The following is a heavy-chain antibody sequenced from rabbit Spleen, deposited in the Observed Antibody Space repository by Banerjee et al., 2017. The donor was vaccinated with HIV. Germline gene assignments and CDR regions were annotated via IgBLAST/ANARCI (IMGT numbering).Heavy chain of an antibody. Sequence: QEQLVESGGGLVQPEGSLTLTCKASGFSFSSGYDMCWVRQAPGKGLEWIGYIYSAIGYTYYASWAKGRFTISKTSSTTVTLQMTSLTVADTATYFCARVSETSGWGEDLWGPGPLVTVS. CDR2: IYSAIGYT. V-gene: IGHV1S45*01. CDR1: GFSFSSGYD. D-gene: IGHD4-1*01. J-gene: IGHJ4*01. CDR3: ARVSETSGWGEDL.